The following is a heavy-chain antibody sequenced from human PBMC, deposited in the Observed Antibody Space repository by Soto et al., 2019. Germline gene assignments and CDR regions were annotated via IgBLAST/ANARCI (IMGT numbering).Heavy chain of an antibody. D-gene: IGHD6-19*01. CDR1: GFTFSSYA. Sequence: QVQLVESGGGVVQPGRSLRLSCAASGFTFSSYAMHWVRQAPGKGLEWVAVISYDGSNKYYADSVKGRFTISRDNSKNTLQLQMNSLRSEDTAVYYCARGDTLAALAFNYCYYGMHVLGQGTTVTVSS. CDR2: ISYDGSNK. J-gene: IGHJ6*02. V-gene: IGHV3-30-3*01. CDR3: ARGDTLAALAFNYCYYGMHV.